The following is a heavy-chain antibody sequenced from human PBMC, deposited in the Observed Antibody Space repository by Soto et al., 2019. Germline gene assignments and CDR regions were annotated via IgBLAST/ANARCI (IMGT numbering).Heavy chain of an antibody. J-gene: IGHJ4*02. CDR2: ISGSGGST. Sequence: RISQKQRKGLEWVSAISGSGGSTYYADSVKGRFTISRDNSKNTLYLQMNSLRAEDTAVYYCAKLAGSSSLVAFDYWGQGTLVTGSS. V-gene: IGHV3-23*01. CDR3: AKLAGSSSLVAFDY. D-gene: IGHD6-6*01.